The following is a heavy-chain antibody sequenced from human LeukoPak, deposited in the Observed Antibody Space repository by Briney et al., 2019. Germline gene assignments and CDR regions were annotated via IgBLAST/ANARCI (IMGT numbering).Heavy chain of an antibody. V-gene: IGHV3-23*01. CDR1: GFTFSSYA. J-gene: IGHJ4*02. Sequence: PGGSLRLSCAASGFTFSSYAISWVRQAPGKGLEWVSAISGSGGSTYYADSVKGRFTISRDNSKNTLYLQMNSLRAEDTAVYYCAKDPYSSSWTHYFDYRGQGTLVTVSS. CDR3: AKDPYSSSWTHYFDY. D-gene: IGHD6-13*01. CDR2: ISGSGGST.